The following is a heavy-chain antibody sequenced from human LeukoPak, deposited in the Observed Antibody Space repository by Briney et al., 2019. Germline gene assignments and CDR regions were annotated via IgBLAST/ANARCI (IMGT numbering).Heavy chain of an antibody. V-gene: IGHV3-23*01. CDR2: ISGSGGST. Sequence: GGSLRLSCAAFGFTFSIYAMSWVRQAPGKGLEWVSAISGSGGSTYYADSVKGRFTISRDNSKNTLYLQMNSLRAEDTAVYYCAKDENYYGSGSSPFDYWGQGTLVTVSS. D-gene: IGHD3-10*01. CDR3: AKDENYYGSGSSPFDY. CDR1: GFTFSIYA. J-gene: IGHJ4*02.